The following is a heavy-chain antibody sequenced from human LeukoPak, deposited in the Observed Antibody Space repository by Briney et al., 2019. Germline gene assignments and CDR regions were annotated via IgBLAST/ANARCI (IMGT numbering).Heavy chain of an antibody. Sequence: SGGSLRLSCAASGFTFSSHWMSWVRQAPGKGLEWVANIKEDGSEREYVDSVKGRFTIPRDNAKNSVYLQMNSLRAEDTAVYYCAKPARYCSSTSCRAYFDYWGQGTLVTVSS. CDR1: GFTFSSHW. CDR2: IKEDGSER. V-gene: IGHV3-7*02. J-gene: IGHJ4*02. D-gene: IGHD2-2*01. CDR3: AKPARYCSSTSCRAYFDY.